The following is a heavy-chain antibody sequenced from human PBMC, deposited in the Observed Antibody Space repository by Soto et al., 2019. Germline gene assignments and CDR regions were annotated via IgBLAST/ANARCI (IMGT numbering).Heavy chain of an antibody. CDR1: AGSVSGDTHY. V-gene: IGHV4-61*01. D-gene: IGHD6-13*01. CDR2: IYNSGRT. CDR3: ARGYRTSWYWFDL. Sequence: QAQLQESGPGPVKPSETLSLTCTVSAGSVSGDTHYWSWIRQPPGKGLELIGYIYNSGRTNYNPSLKTRVTISVDTSKNQFSLKLSPVTAADTAGYYCARGYRTSWYWFDLCGRGTLVTVSS. J-gene: IGHJ2*01.